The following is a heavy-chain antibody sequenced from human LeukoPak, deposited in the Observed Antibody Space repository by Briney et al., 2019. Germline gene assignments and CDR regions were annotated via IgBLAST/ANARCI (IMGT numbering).Heavy chain of an antibody. J-gene: IGHJ4*02. D-gene: IGHD5-12*01. CDR2: ISAYNGNT. CDR3: ARKSGEYSGYDFPPDY. V-gene: IGHV1-18*01. CDR1: GYTFTSYG. Sequence: GASVKVSCKASGYTFTSYGISWVRQAPGQGLEWMGWISAYNGNTNYAQKLQGRVTMTTDTSTSTAYMELRSLRSDDTAVYYCARKSGEYSGYDFPPDYWGQGTLVTVSS.